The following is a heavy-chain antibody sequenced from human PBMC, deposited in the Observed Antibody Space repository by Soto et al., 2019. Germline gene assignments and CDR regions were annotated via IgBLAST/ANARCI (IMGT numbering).Heavy chain of an antibody. J-gene: IGHJ4*02. V-gene: IGHV4-39*01. CDR2: IYYSGST. CDR1: GGSISSSSYY. Sequence: QLQLQESGPGLVKPSETLSLTCTVSGGSISSSSYYWGWIRPPPGKGLEWIGSIYYSGSTYYNPSLKSRVTISVDTSKNQFSLKLSSVTAADTAVYYCARSSYSYGRMYYFDYWGQGTLVTVSS. CDR3: ARSSYSYGRMYYFDY. D-gene: IGHD5-18*01.